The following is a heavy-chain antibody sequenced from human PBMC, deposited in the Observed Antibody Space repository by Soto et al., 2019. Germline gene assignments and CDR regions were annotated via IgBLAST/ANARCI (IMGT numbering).Heavy chain of an antibody. V-gene: IGHV1-46*01. Sequence: ASVKVSCKASGYTFTSYYIHWVRQAPGQGLEWMGVINPSGGSTTYAQRFQGRATMTRDTSTRTVYMQLSSLSSGDTAVYYCARTSLDYICDFWGQGTLVTVSS. J-gene: IGHJ4*02. D-gene: IGHD4-4*01. CDR2: INPSGGST. CDR3: ARTSLDYICDF. CDR1: GYTFTSYY.